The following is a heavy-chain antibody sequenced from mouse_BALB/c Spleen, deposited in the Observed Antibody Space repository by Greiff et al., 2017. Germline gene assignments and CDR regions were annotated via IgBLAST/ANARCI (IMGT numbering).Heavy chain of an antibody. CDR1: GFSLTSYG. V-gene: IGHV2-9*02. Sequence: VQLVESGPGLVAPSQSLSITCTVSGFSLTSYGVHWVRQPPGKGLEWLGVIWAGGSTNYNSAIMSRLSISKDNSKSQVFLIMNSLQTDDTAMYYCARTARATNIDYWGQGTTLTVSS. CDR3: ARTARATNIDY. D-gene: IGHD3-2*01. CDR2: IWAGGST. J-gene: IGHJ2*01.